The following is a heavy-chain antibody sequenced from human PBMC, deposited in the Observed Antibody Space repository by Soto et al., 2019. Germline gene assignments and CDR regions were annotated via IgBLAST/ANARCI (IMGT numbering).Heavy chain of an antibody. CDR2: ISYDGSNK. CDR3: ARASRSSSNEPTFEY. Sequence: QVQLAESGGGVVQPGRSLRLSCAASGFTFSNYGMHWVRQAPGKGLEWVAVISYDGSNKYYEDSVKGRVTISRDNSKNTTSLQMKRLRPEDTAVYYCARASRSSSNEPTFEYWGQGTLVTVSP. D-gene: IGHD6-13*01. CDR1: GFTFSNYG. V-gene: IGHV3-30*03. J-gene: IGHJ4*02.